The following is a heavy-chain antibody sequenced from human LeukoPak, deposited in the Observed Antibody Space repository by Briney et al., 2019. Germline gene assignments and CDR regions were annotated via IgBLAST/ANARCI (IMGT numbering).Heavy chain of an antibody. D-gene: IGHD3-22*01. CDR1: GGSISSSSYY. CDR2: IYYSGST. V-gene: IGHV4-39*07. CDR3: ARVYYYDSSGYYTFDY. J-gene: IGHJ4*02. Sequence: SETLSLTCTVSGGSISSSSYYWGWIRQPPGKGLEWIGSIYYSGSTYYNPSLKSRVTISVDTSKNQFSLKLSSVTAADTAVYYCARVYYYDSSGYYTFDYWGQGTLVIVSS.